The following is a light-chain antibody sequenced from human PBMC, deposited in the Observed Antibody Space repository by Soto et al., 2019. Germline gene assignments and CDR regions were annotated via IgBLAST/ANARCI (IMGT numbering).Light chain of an antibody. J-gene: IGKJ4*01. Sequence: EIVMTQSPATLSVSPGERATLSCRASQSVSSNLAWYQQKPGQAPRLLIYGASTRATGIPARFSGSGSGTEFTLIISSLEPEDFAVYYCQQRVNWPPTFGGGTKVDIK. CDR3: QQRVNWPPT. CDR1: QSVSSN. V-gene: IGKV3-15*01. CDR2: GAS.